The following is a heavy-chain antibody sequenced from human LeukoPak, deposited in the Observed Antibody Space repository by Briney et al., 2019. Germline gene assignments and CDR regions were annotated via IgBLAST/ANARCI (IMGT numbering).Heavy chain of an antibody. CDR3: SSTVETYYFDY. D-gene: IGHD4-11*01. CDR2: ISSSSSYI. CDR1: VFTFGSYS. J-gene: IGHJ4*02. V-gene: IGHV3-21*01. Sequence: GGSLRLSCAASVFTFGSYSMNWVREAPGKGLEWVSSISSSSSYIYYADSLKGRFTISRDNDKNSLYLQMNSLRAEDTAVYYCSSTVETYYFDYWGQGTLVTVSS.